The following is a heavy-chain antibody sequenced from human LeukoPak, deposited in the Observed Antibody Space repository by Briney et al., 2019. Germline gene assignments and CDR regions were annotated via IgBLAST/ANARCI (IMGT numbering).Heavy chain of an antibody. CDR3: ARDGQQLAPYTMDV. J-gene: IGHJ6*02. Sequence: GRSLRLSCAASGFSFRRHAIHWVPAAPGKRLECVAQIWYDGSNKYYTDSVKGRFTISRDNSESSLYLQMNSLRAEDTAAYYCARDGQQLAPYTMDVWGQGTTVTVSS. V-gene: IGHV3-33*01. CDR1: GFSFRRHA. CDR2: IWYDGSNK. D-gene: IGHD6-13*01.